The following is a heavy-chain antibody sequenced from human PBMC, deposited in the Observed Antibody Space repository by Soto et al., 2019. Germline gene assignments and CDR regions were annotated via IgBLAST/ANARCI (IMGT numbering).Heavy chain of an antibody. V-gene: IGHV3-30*18. CDR3: AKDFRSIYDYGDLMGY. Sequence: GGSLRLSCAASGFTFSSYGMHWVRQAPGKGLEWVAVISYDGSNKYYADSVKGRFTISRDNSKNTLYLQMNSLRAEDTAVYYCAKDFRSIYDYGDLMGYWGQGTLVTVSS. D-gene: IGHD4-17*01. J-gene: IGHJ4*02. CDR1: GFTFSSYG. CDR2: ISYDGSNK.